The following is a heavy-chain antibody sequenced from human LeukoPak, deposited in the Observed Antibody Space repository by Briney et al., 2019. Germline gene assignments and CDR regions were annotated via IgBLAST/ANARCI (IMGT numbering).Heavy chain of an antibody. Sequence: GGSLRLSCEASGFTFSSYSMNWVRQAPGKGLEWVSYISSSSSTIYYADSVKGRFTISRDNAKNSLYLQMNSLRDEDTAVYYCAKFRALSSGSWDYWGQGTLVTVSS. CDR1: GFTFSSYS. CDR2: ISSSSSTI. V-gene: IGHV3-48*02. D-gene: IGHD6-19*01. J-gene: IGHJ4*02. CDR3: AKFRALSSGSWDY.